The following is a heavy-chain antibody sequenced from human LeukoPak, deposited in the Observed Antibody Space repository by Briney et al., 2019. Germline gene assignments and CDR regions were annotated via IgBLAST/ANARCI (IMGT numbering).Heavy chain of an antibody. Sequence: PGGSLRLSCAASGFTFSSYGMHWVRQAPGKGLEWVAVIWYDGSNKYYADSVKGRFTISRDNSKNTLYLQMNSLRAEDTAVYYCAKDSGLNYDFWSGYYVQPDSFDYWGQGTLVTVSS. CDR1: GFTFSSYG. V-gene: IGHV3-33*06. J-gene: IGHJ4*02. CDR3: AKDSGLNYDFWSGYYVQPDSFDY. D-gene: IGHD3-3*01. CDR2: IWYDGSNK.